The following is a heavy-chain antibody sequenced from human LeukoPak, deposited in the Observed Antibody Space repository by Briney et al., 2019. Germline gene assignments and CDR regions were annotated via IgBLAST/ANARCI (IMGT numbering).Heavy chain of an antibody. V-gene: IGHV4-61*02. J-gene: IGHJ4*02. D-gene: IGHD3-22*01. Sequence: SETLSLTCTVSGGSITSGSYYWNWIRQPAGKGLEWIGRINTSGYTNYNPSLKSRVTISVDTSKNQFSLKLSSVTAADTAVYYCARRYYYDRSGQRTYYFDYWGQGTLVTVSS. CDR3: ARRYYYDRSGQRTYYFDY. CDR1: GGSITSGSYY. CDR2: INTSGYT.